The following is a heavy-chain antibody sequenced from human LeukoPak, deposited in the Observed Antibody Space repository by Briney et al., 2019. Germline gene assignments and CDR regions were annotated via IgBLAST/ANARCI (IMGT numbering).Heavy chain of an antibody. D-gene: IGHD2-2*01. CDR1: GGTFSSYA. CDR2: IIPILGIA. J-gene: IGHJ4*02. Sequence: ASVKVSCKASGGTFSSYAISWVRQAPGQGLEWMGRIIPILGIANYAQKFQGRVTITADKSTSTAYMELSSLRSEDTAVYYCARELWAGYCSSTSCYEYYFDYWGQGTLVTVSS. CDR3: ARELWAGYCSSTSCYEYYFDY. V-gene: IGHV1-69*04.